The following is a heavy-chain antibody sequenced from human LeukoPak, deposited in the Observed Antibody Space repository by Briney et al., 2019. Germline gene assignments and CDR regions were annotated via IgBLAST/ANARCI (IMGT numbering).Heavy chain of an antibody. J-gene: IGHJ5*02. D-gene: IGHD4-17*01. V-gene: IGHV4-39*01. CDR3: ARRARRFRYGDSYNWFDP. CDR2: INHSGST. CDR1: GDSISSNHYY. Sequence: PSETLSLTCTVSGDSISSNHYYWGWIRQPPGKGLEWIGEINHSGSTNYNPSLKSRVTISVDTSKNQFSLKLSSVTAADTAVYYCARRARRFRYGDSYNWFDPWGQGTLVTVSS.